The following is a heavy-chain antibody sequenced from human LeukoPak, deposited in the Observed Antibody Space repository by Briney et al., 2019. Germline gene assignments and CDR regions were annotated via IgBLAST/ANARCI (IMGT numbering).Heavy chain of an antibody. CDR1: GYTFTGYY. Sequence: ASVKVSCKASGYTFTGYYIHWVRQAPGQGLECMGWINPNSGGANYAQKFQGRVTMTRDTSISTAYMELSRLRSDDTAVYYCARGGSGSYFSWLDPWGQGTLVTVSS. V-gene: IGHV1-2*02. CDR2: INPNSGGA. CDR3: ARGGSGSYFSWLDP. D-gene: IGHD3-10*01. J-gene: IGHJ5*02.